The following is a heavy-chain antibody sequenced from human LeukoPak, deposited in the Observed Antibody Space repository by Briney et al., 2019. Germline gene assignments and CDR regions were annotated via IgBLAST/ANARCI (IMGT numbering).Heavy chain of an antibody. V-gene: IGHV1-2*02. Sequence: ASVKVSCKASGYTLTGYFMHWVRPAPGQGLEWMGWINPNSGGTNYAQKFQGRVTMTRDTSISTAYMKLSRLRSDDTAVYYCAAGLLWFGELTSWGQGTLVTVSS. D-gene: IGHD3-10*01. CDR2: INPNSGGT. CDR3: AAGLLWFGELTS. CDR1: GYTLTGYF. J-gene: IGHJ5*02.